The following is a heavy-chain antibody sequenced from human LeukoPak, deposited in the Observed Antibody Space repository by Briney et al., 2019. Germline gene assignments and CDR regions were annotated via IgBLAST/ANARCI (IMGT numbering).Heavy chain of an antibody. J-gene: IGHJ4*02. CDR2: ISWNSGSI. D-gene: IGHD3-10*01. CDR1: GFTFDDYA. Sequence: PGGSLRLSCAASGFTFDDYAMHWVRQAPGKGLEWVSGISWNSGSIGYADSVKGRFTISRDNAKNSLYLQMNSLRADDTAVCYCARTPPDDSGSYDPFYYFDYWGQGTLVTVSS. V-gene: IGHV3-9*01. CDR3: ARTPPDDSGSYDPFYYFDY.